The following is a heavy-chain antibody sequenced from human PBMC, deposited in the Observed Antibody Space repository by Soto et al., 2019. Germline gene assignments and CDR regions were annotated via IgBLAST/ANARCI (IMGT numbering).Heavy chain of an antibody. CDR3: ARILFGRSVAGGYFYMDV. CDR1: GFSLSNGKVG. CDR2: IFSNDEK. V-gene: IGHV2-26*01. D-gene: IGHD6-19*01. Sequence: GSGPTLVNPTETLTLTCTVSGFSLSNGKVGVSWIRQPPGKALEWLAHIFSNDEKSYRTSLKSRLTISEDTSKSQVVPTMTNVDPVDTATFYFARILFGRSVAGGYFYMDVWGKGTTVTVSS. J-gene: IGHJ6*03.